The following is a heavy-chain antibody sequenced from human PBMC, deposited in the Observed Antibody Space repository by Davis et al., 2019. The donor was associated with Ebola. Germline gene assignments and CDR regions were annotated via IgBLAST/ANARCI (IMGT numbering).Heavy chain of an antibody. CDR2: IWYDGSHT. Sequence: GGSLRLSCAGSGITFSSYGMHWVRQAPGKGLEWVALIWYDGSHTYYADSVKGRFTISRDNSKNTLYLQMSSLRVEDTAVYYCVRGTDMVATTPDDYWGQGTLVPVSS. J-gene: IGHJ4*02. D-gene: IGHD5-12*01. CDR1: GITFSSYG. V-gene: IGHV3-33*08. CDR3: VRGTDMVATTPDDY.